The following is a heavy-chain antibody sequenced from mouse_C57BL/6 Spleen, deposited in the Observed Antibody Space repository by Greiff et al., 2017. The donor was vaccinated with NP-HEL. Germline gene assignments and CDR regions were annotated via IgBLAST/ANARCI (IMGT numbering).Heavy chain of an antibody. CDR2: IYPGSGNT. D-gene: IGHD3-1*01. V-gene: IGHV1-66*01. J-gene: IGHJ3*01. CDR1: GYSFTSYY. Sequence: QVQLQQSGPELVKPGASVKISCKASGYSFTSYYIHWVKQRPGQGLEWIGWIYPGSGNTKYNEKFKGKATLTADTSSSTAYMQLSSLTSEDSAVYYCAREQAHGGFAYWGQGTLVTVSA. CDR3: AREQAHGGFAY.